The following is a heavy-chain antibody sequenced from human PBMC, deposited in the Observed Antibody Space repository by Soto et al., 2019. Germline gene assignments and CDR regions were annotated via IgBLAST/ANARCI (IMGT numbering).Heavy chain of an antibody. CDR2: IYYSGST. J-gene: IGHJ4*02. CDR1: GGSISSGGYS. D-gene: IGHD2-21*01. V-gene: IGHV4-31*11. CDR3: ARSIDSYFDY. Sequence: SETLSLTCAVSGGSISSGGYSWSWIRQHPGKGLEWIGYIYYSGSTYYNPSLKSRVTISVDTSKNHFSLKVSSVTAADTAVYYCARSIDSYFDYWGQGTLVTVSS.